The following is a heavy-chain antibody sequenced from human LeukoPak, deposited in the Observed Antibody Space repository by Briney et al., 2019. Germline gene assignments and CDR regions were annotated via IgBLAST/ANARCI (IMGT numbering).Heavy chain of an antibody. V-gene: IGHV4-59*11. D-gene: IGHD4-17*01. Sequence: PSETLSLTCAVSDDPFSSHYWTWIRQPPGKGLEWIGYISYIGTTNYNPSLKSRVTISIDTSKNQFSLKLSSVTAADTVVYYCARDLVTVTKGFDIWGQGTMVSVSS. CDR2: ISYIGTT. J-gene: IGHJ3*02. CDR1: DDPFSSHY. CDR3: ARDLVTVTKGFDI.